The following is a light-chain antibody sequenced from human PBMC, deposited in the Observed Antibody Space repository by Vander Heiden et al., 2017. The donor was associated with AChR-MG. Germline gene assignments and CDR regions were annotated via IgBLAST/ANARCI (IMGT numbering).Light chain of an antibody. CDR2: DAS. Sequence: EIAMTQSPGTLSVSPGERATLSCRASQSVTSNLAWYQQKPGQAPRLLIFDASTRATGIPARFSGSGSGTEFTLTISSLQSEDFAVYYCQQDDTWPYTFGQGTKLHIK. CDR3: QQDDTWPYT. J-gene: IGKJ2*01. CDR1: QSVTSN. V-gene: IGKV3-15*01.